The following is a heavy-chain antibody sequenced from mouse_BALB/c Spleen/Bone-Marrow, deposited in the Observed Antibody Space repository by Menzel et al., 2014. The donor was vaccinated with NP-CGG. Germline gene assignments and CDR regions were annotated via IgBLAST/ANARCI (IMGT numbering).Heavy chain of an antibody. CDR1: GFSLTSYG. Sequence: VKVVESGPGLVSPSQSLSITCTVSGFSLTSYGVSWVRQPPGKGLEWLGVIWGDGSTNYHSALISRLSISKDNSKSXVFLKLNSLQTDDTATYYCRGGPSFAYWGQGTLVTVSA. D-gene: IGHD3-3*01. CDR2: IWGDGST. V-gene: IGHV2-3*01. J-gene: IGHJ3*01. CDR3: RGGPSFAY.